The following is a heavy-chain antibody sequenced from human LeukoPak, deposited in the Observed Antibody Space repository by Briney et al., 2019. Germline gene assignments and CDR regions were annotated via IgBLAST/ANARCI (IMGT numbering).Heavy chain of an antibody. V-gene: IGHV4-31*03. CDR1: GGSINSDDYF. CDR3: ARQVRQHLGRAGVDC. Sequence: PSQTLSLTCIVSGGSINSDDYFYNWIRQHPGKDLEWIGFIHYSGSAYYSPSLKSRVTISVDTSKNQFSLNLKSVTAADTAVYYCARQVRQHLGRAGVDCWGQGTLVTVSS. J-gene: IGHJ4*02. CDR2: IHYSGSA. D-gene: IGHD6-13*01.